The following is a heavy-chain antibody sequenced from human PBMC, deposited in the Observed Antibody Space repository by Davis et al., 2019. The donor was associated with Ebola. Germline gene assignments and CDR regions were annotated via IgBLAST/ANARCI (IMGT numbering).Heavy chain of an antibody. D-gene: IGHD1-1*01. V-gene: IGHV3-66*01. CDR2: IYSGGST. CDR1: GFTVSSNY. Sequence: GESLKISCAASGFTVSSNYMSWVRQAPGKGLEWVSVIYSGGSTYYADSVKGRFTISRDNSKNTLYLQMNSLRAEDTAVYYCARVGTGMDYWGQGTLVTVSS. J-gene: IGHJ4*02. CDR3: ARVGTGMDY.